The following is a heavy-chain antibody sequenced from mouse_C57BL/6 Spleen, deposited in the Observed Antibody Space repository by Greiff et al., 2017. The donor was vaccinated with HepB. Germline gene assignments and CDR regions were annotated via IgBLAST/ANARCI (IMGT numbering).Heavy chain of an antibody. Sequence: QVQLQQSGAELMKPGASVKLSCKATGYTFTGYWIEWVKQRPGHGLEWIGEILPGSGSTNDNEKFKGKATFTADTSSNTAYMQLSSLTTEDAAIYYCASHYAKCAMDYWGQGTSVTVSS. D-gene: IGHD1-1*01. CDR1: GYTFTGYW. CDR3: ASHYAKCAMDY. CDR2: ILPGSGST. V-gene: IGHV1-9*01. J-gene: IGHJ4*01.